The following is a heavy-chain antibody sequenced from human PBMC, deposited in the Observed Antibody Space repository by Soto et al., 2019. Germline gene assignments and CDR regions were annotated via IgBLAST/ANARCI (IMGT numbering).Heavy chain of an antibody. CDR1: GDSINSDY. CDR3: AGAPQYCPGGSCHDY. CDR2: IYSNGNT. D-gene: IGHD2-15*01. Sequence: SETLSLTCTVSGDSINSDYWSWLRQPPGKALEWIGYIYSNGNTKYNPSLKSRATISIDTSENQFSLNLTSVTAADTAVYYCAGAPQYCPGGSCHDYWGQGILVTVSS. V-gene: IGHV4-59*01. J-gene: IGHJ4*02.